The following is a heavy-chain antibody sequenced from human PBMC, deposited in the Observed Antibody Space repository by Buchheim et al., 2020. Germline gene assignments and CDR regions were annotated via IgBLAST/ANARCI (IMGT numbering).Heavy chain of an antibody. CDR2: IKQDGSEK. V-gene: IGHV3-7*03. D-gene: IGHD3-22*01. Sequence: EVQLVESGGGLVQPGGSLRLSCAVSGFTFSSYWMCWVRQAPGKGLEWVANIKQDGSEKYYVDSVKGRFTISRDNAKSSLFPQMNSLRAEDTATYYCASQDSSGYYRNWGQGT. CDR1: GFTFSSYW. CDR3: ASQDSSGYYRN. J-gene: IGHJ4*02.